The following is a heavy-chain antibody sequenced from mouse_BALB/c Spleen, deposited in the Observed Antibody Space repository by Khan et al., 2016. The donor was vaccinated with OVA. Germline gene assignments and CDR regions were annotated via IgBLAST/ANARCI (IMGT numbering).Heavy chain of an antibody. V-gene: IGHV1S56*01. CDR2: IFPGDGST. CDR3: ARHYYDRIRYWYFDV. D-gene: IGHD2-4*01. Sequence: QVQLQQSGSELVKPGASVKLSCRASGYTFTSYDINWVRQRPEQGLEWIGWIFPGDGSTKYNEKFKGKATLTSDKSSSTVYMQLSWLTSGDSAVYFCARHYYDRIRYWYFDVWGAGTTVTVSS. J-gene: IGHJ1*01. CDR1: GYTFTSYD.